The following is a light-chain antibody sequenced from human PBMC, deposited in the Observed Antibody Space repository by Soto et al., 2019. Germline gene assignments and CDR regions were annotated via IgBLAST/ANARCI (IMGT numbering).Light chain of an antibody. Sequence: QSALTQPASVSGSPGQSITISCTGTSSDVGGYNYVSWYQQHPGKAPKLMIYDVNNRPSGISNRFSASKSGNTASLTISGLQAEDEADYYCSSYKRTSTYVFGTGPKVTVL. CDR3: SSYKRTSTYV. CDR1: SSDVGGYNY. V-gene: IGLV2-14*01. J-gene: IGLJ1*01. CDR2: DVN.